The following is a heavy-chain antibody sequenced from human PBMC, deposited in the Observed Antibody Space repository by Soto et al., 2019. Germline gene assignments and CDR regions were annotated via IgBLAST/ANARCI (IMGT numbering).Heavy chain of an antibody. Sequence: NPSETLSLTCAVYGGSFSGYYWSWIRQPPGKGLEWIGEINHSGNTNYNPSLKSRVTISVDTSKNQFSLKLSSVTAADTAVYYCARGPVLLGYSYGLDYWGQGTLVTVSS. CDR1: GGSFSGYY. D-gene: IGHD5-18*01. J-gene: IGHJ4*02. V-gene: IGHV4-34*01. CDR3: ARGPVLLGYSYGLDY. CDR2: INHSGNT.